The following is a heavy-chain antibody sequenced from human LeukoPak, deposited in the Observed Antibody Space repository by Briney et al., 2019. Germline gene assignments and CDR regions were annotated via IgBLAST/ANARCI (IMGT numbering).Heavy chain of an antibody. D-gene: IGHD6-13*01. V-gene: IGHV4-59*11. J-gene: IGHJ4*02. CDR3: ARGKSIAAGIYTLDY. CDR1: GGSISSHY. CDR2: IYYSGST. Sequence: SETLSLTCTVSGGSISSHYWSWIRQPPGKGLEWIGYIYYSGSTNYNPSLKSRVTISVDTSKNQFSLKLSSVTAADTAVYYCARGKSIAAGIYTLDYWGQGTLVTVPS.